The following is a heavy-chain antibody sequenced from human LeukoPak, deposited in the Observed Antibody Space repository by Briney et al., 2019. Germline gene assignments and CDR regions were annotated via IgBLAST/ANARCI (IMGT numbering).Heavy chain of an antibody. D-gene: IGHD3-22*01. Sequence: PGGSLRLSCAASGFNFINYGMHWVRQAPGKGLEWVSAISGSGGSTYYADSVKGRFTISRDNSKNTLYLQMNSLRAEDTAVYYCAKSGPVTMIVVVITTGGFDYWGQGTLVTVSS. CDR1: GFNFINYG. J-gene: IGHJ4*02. V-gene: IGHV3-23*01. CDR2: ISGSGGST. CDR3: AKSGPVTMIVVVITTGGFDY.